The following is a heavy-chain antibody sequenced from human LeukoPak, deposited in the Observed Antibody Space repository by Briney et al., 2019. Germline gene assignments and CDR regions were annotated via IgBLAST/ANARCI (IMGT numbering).Heavy chain of an antibody. D-gene: IGHD3-9*01. V-gene: IGHV1-24*01. CDR2: FDPEDGET. CDR3: ATAPTYYDILTGYPYGMDV. J-gene: IGHJ6*02. CDR1: GYTLTELS. Sequence: ASVKVSCKVSGYTLTELSMHWVRQAPGKGLEWMGGFDPEDGETIYAQKFQGRVTMTEDTSTDTAYMELSSLRSEDTAVYCCATAPTYYDILTGYPYGMDVWGQGTTVTVSS.